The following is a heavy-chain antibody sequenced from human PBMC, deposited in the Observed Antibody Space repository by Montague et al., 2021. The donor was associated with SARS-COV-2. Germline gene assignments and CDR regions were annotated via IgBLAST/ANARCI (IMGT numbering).Heavy chain of an antibody. Sequence: SETLSLTCTVSGDSISTYYWSWTRQPPGKGLEWFGYIYYNGYTNYNTPLKSRLTIIEDTSKNQFSLKLSSVTAADTAVYFCARGGATYYYDTSGYVNAFDTWGQGTMVTVSS. J-gene: IGHJ3*02. CDR3: ARGGATYYYDTSGYVNAFDT. V-gene: IGHV4-59*01. CDR2: IYYNGYT. CDR1: GDSISTYY. D-gene: IGHD3-22*01.